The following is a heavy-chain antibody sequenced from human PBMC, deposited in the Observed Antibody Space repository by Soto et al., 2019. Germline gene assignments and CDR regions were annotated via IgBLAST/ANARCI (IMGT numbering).Heavy chain of an antibody. J-gene: IGHJ4*02. CDR3: ARDGTSIGYCSSTSCYSN. V-gene: IGHV3-21*01. D-gene: IGHD2-2*01. Sequence: GGSLRLSCAASGFTFSSYSMNWVRQAPGKGLEWVSSISSSSSYIYYADSVKGRFTISRDNAKNSLYLQMNSLRAEDTAVYYCARDGTSIGYCSSTSCYSNWGQGTLVTLL. CDR1: GFTFSSYS. CDR2: ISSSSSYI.